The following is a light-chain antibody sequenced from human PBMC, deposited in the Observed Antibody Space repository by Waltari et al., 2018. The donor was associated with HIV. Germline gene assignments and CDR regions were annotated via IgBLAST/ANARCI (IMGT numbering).Light chain of an antibody. CDR3: ATWDDSLNGWV. CDR2: SND. V-gene: IGLV1-44*01. CDR1: SSNIGSNT. J-gene: IGLJ3*02. Sequence: QSVLTQPPSASGTPGQRVTISCSGSSSNIGSNTVSWYQQVPGTAPKVLIYSNDDRPSGVLDRFSCAKSGTSASLAISGLQSEDEADYYCATWDDSLNGWVFGGGTKVTVL.